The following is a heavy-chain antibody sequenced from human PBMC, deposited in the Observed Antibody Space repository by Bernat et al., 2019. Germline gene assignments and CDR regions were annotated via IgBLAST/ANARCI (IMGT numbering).Heavy chain of an antibody. CDR3: ARDAHSSGWYSYFDY. D-gene: IGHD6-19*01. Sequence: EVQLVESGGGLVQPGGSLRLSCAASGFTFSSYEMNWVRQAPGKGLEWVSYISSSGSTIYYADSVKGRFTISRDNAKNSLYLQMNSLRAEDTAVYYCARDAHSSGWYSYFDYWGQGTLVTVSS. CDR1: GFTFSSYE. CDR2: ISSSGSTI. J-gene: IGHJ4*02. V-gene: IGHV3-48*03.